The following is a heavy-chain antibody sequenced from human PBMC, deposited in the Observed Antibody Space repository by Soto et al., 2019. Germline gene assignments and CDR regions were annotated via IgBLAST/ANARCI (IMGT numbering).Heavy chain of an antibody. CDR3: TKRRNVLRFLEWSSGMEV. CDR1: GFTFSNYG. Sequence: QVQLVESGGGVVQPGRSLRLSCAASGFTFSNYGMHWVRQAPGKGLEWVAFISDDGSNKYYADSRKGRFTMSRDNSKSTLYLQMSSLRVEDTAVYYCTKRRNVLRFLEWSSGMEVWGQGTTVTVS. D-gene: IGHD3-3*01. CDR2: ISDDGSNK. J-gene: IGHJ6*02. V-gene: IGHV3-30*18.